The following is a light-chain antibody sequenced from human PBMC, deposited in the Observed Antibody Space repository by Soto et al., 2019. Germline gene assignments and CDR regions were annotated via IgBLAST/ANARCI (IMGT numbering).Light chain of an antibody. CDR3: QQYGSSGT. CDR1: QSISSRS. J-gene: IGKJ1*01. V-gene: IGKV3-20*01. Sequence: ETVLTQSPCTLSLSPGERATLSCRASQSISSRSLAWYQQKPGQAPRLLIYDASNRATGIPDRFSGSGSGTDFTLTISRLEPEDFAVYYCQQYGSSGTFGQGTKVDIK. CDR2: DAS.